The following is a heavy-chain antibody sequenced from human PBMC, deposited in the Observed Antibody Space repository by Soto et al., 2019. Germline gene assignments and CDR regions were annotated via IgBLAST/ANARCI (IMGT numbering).Heavy chain of an antibody. CDR2: MKKDGSDK. CDR3: ARLYLTASITSLDY. J-gene: IGHJ4*02. Sequence: PGCSLSLTCAASGFPFSNYWLSWVRQAPGKGLEWVANMKKDGSDKYYGGSVVGRFTVSRDNAENSLYLQMNSLRAEDTAVYYCARLYLTASITSLDYWGQGTLVTASS. V-gene: IGHV3-7*01. CDR1: GFPFSNYW. D-gene: IGHD3-16*01.